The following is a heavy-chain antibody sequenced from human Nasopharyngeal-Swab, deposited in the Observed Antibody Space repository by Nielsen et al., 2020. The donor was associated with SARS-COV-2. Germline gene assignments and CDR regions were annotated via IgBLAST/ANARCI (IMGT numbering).Heavy chain of an antibody. CDR2: IYHSGST. D-gene: IGHD5-12*01. Sequence: SETLSLTCAVSGGSFSSSNWRSWVRQPPGTGLEWIGEIYHSGSTNYNPSLKSRVTISVDKSKNQFSLKLSSVTAADTAVYYCARGIVATTLYSYFDYWGQGTLVTVSS. CDR1: GGSFSSSNW. CDR3: ARGIVATTLYSYFDY. V-gene: IGHV4-4*02. J-gene: IGHJ4*02.